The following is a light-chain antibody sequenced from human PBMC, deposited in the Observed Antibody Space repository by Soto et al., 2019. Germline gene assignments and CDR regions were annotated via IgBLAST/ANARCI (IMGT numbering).Light chain of an antibody. CDR2: GAS. V-gene: IGKV1-39*01. CDR1: QRIGTY. J-gene: IGKJ1*01. CDR3: QQTASAPPWT. Sequence: DIQMTQSPTSLPASVGDRVNISCRASQRIGTYLAWYQQKPGKAPRLLISGASSVQSGVPPRFSGSGSATDFILTISSLRLEDIATYYCQQTASAPPWTFGQGTKVDIK.